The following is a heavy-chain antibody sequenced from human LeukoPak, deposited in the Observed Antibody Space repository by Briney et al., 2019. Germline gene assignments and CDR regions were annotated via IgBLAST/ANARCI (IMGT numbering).Heavy chain of an antibody. D-gene: IGHD2-8*01. CDR2: ISFDGSNK. CDR3: ARDTSIGVSVNWLDP. J-gene: IGHJ5*02. V-gene: IGHV3-30*04. Sequence: GGSLRLSCEASGFNFNAYAIHWVRQAPGKGLEWVALISFDGSNKQYADSVKGRFSISRDNSKNTVSLQMNSLRLEDTATYFCARDTSIGVSVNWLDPWGQGTLVTVSS. CDR1: GFNFNAYA.